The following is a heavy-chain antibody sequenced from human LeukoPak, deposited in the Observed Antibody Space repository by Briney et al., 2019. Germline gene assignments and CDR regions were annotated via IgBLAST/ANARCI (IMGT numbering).Heavy chain of an antibody. CDR2: ISYDGSNK. D-gene: IGHD3-10*01. CDR1: GFTFSSYA. CDR3: ARDRSPFDP. J-gene: IGHJ5*02. V-gene: IGHV3-30-3*01. Sequence: GGSLRLSCAASGFTFSSYAMHWVRKAPGKGLEWVAVISYDGSNKYYADSVKGRFTISRDNSKNTLYLQMNSLRAEDTAVYYCARDRSPFDPWGQGTLVTVSS.